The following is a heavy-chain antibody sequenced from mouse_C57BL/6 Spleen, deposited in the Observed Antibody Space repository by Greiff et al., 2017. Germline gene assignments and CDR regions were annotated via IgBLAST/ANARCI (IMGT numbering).Heavy chain of an antibody. CDR3: ARMNYYAMDY. CDR1: GYTFTSYW. CDR2: IDPSDSET. J-gene: IGHJ4*01. V-gene: IGHV1-52*01. Sequence: QVQLQQPGAELVRPGSSVKLSCKASGYTFTSYWMHWVKQRPIQGLEWIGNIDPSDSETHYNQKFKDKATLTVDQSSSTAYMQRSRLTSEDSAVYYCARMNYYAMDYWGQGTSVTVSS.